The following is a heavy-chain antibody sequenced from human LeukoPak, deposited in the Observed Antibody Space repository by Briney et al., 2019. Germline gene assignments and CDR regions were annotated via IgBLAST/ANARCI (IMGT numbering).Heavy chain of an antibody. Sequence: PVGSLILSCAASGFTFSSYSMNWVRQAPGKGLEWVSSISSSSSYIYYADSVKGRFTISRDNAKNSLYLQMNSLRGEDTAVYYCGRAVYLAGVDHWGQGTVVSVSS. CDR3: GRAVYLAGVDH. CDR2: ISSSSSYI. CDR1: GFTFSSYS. V-gene: IGHV3-21*01. J-gene: IGHJ4*02. D-gene: IGHD2-2*02.